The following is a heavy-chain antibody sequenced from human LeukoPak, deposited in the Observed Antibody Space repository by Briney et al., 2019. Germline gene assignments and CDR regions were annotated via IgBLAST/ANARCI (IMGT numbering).Heavy chain of an antibody. CDR3: ARDLLDIVVVPAATYCYYGMDV. CDR1: GYTFTGYY. D-gene: IGHD2-2*01. Sequence: ASVKVSCKASGYTFTGYYMHWVRQAPGQGLEWMGWINPNSGGTNYAQKFQGRVTITADESTSTAYMELSSLRSEDTAVYYCARDLLDIVVVPAATYCYYGMDVWGQGTTVTVSS. J-gene: IGHJ6*02. CDR2: INPNSGGT. V-gene: IGHV1-2*02.